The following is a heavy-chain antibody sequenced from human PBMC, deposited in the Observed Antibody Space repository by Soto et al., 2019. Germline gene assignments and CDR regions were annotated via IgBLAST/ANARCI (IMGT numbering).Heavy chain of an antibody. CDR3: AITLGTIYYDSSAYYLDY. V-gene: IGHV1-18*01. CDR1: GYTFTTYG. J-gene: IGHJ4*02. Sequence: QVHLVQSGAEVKKPGASVQVSCKASGYTFTTYGIGWVRQAPGQGLEWMGWISAYSGNTNYAQRLQGRVTMTIDTATSTAHMVLRSLRSDDTAVYYCAITLGTIYYDSSAYYLDYWGQGTLVTVSS. CDR2: ISAYSGNT. D-gene: IGHD3-22*01.